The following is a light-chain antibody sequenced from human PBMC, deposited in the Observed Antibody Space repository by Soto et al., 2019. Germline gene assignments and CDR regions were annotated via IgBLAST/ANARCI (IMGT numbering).Light chain of an antibody. V-gene: IGKV1-39*01. CDR2: DAS. Sequence: IQMTQSPSSLSASVGERVTITCRASQSISSYLNWYQQRPGKAPKVLIYDASTLQSGVPSRFRGSGSGTDFTLTISTLQPEDFATYYCQQSYRLPRTFGQGTKVEV. J-gene: IGKJ1*01. CDR1: QSISSY. CDR3: QQSYRLPRT.